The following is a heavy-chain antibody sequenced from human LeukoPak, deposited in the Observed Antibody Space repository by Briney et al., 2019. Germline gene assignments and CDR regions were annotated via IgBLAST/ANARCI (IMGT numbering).Heavy chain of an antibody. J-gene: IGHJ4*02. Sequence: GGSLTLSCAASGFTFDDYAMHWVRQPPGKGLEWVSRISWNSGSIAYADSVGGRFTISRDNAKNSVYLQMNSLRADDTALYYCAKALGGTQFPNWGQGTLVTVSS. D-gene: IGHD1-1*01. CDR3: AKALGGTQFPN. CDR1: GFTFDDYA. V-gene: IGHV3-9*01. CDR2: ISWNSGSI.